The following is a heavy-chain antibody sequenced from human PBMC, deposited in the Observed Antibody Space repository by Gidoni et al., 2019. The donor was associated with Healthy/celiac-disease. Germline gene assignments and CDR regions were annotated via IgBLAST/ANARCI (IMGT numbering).Heavy chain of an antibody. CDR3: ARDFSIAARDYYYYGMDV. J-gene: IGHJ6*02. CDR1: GGSISSSHW. CDR2: IYHSGST. V-gene: IGHV4-4*02. Sequence: QVQLQESGPGLVKPSGTLSLTCAVSGGSISSSHWWSWVRQPPGKGLEWIGEIYHSGSTNYNPSLKSRVTISVDKSKNQFSLKLSSVTAADTAVYYCARDFSIAARDYYYYGMDVWGQGTTVTVSS. D-gene: IGHD6-6*01.